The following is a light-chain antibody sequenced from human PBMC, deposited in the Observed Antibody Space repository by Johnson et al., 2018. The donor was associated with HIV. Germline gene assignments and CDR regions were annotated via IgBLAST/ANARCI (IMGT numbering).Light chain of an antibody. CDR2: ENN. CDR3: GTWDSSLSAGV. V-gene: IGLV1-51*02. J-gene: IGLJ1*01. CDR1: SSNIGNNY. Sequence: QSVLTQPPSVSAAPGQKVTISCSGSSSNIGNNYVSWYQQLPGTAPKLLIYENNKRPSGIPDRFSGSKSGTSATLDITGLQTGDEADYYCGTWDSSLSAGVFGVGTNVTVL.